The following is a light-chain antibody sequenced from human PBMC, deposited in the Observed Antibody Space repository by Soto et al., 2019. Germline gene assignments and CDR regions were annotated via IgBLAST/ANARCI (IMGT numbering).Light chain of an antibody. J-gene: IGKJ5*01. V-gene: IGKV3-20*01. CDR2: GAS. Sequence: EIVLTQSPGTLSLSPGERATLSCRASQSVSSSYLAWYQQQPGQAPSLRIYGASSRATGIPDRFSGSGSGTDFTLTISRLEPEDFAVYYCQQYGSSPITFGQGTRLEIK. CDR1: QSVSSSY. CDR3: QQYGSSPIT.